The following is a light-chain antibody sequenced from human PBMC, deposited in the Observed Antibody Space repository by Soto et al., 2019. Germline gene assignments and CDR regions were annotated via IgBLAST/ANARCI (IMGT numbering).Light chain of an antibody. J-gene: IGKJ2*01. V-gene: IGKV1-5*03. Sequence: DIQMTQSPSTLSVAVGDSVTITCRASQRINSWLAWYQQKPGKAPKLLIYMASSLESGVTSRFSGSRSGTEFTLAISSLQPDDCAQYYCQQYNSYSYTFGQGTKLEI. CDR2: MAS. CDR1: QRINSW. CDR3: QQYNSYSYT.